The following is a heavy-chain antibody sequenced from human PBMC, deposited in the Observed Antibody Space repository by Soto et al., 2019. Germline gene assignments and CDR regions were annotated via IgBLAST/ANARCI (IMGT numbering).Heavy chain of an antibody. D-gene: IGHD4-17*01. J-gene: IGHJ1*01. CDR1: GYTFTSYG. CDR2: ISPLKGRT. Sequence: QVQLVQSGPDLKRPGASMKVSCKASGYTFTSYGISWVRQAPGQGLEWMAWISPLKGRTQYSQKAQGRVTLSTDTSSNAAYMEMTTLRVDDTAVYYCAMDYGDRPEYFKHWGQGTLVNV. CDR3: AMDYGDRPEYFKH. V-gene: IGHV1-18*04.